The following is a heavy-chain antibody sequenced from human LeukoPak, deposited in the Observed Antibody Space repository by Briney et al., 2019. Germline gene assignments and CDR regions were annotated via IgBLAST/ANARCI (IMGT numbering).Heavy chain of an antibody. D-gene: IGHD5-12*01. J-gene: IGHJ6*02. CDR2: ISETSSHT. V-gene: IGHV3-21*06. Sequence: GGSLRLSCAASTFTFSGYSMNWVRQAPGKGLEWVSYISETSSHTYYADSVKGRFTISRDNAKNSLYLQMNSLRAEDTAIYYCARDRAVKARIGGMDVWGQGATAIVSS. CDR1: TFTFSGYS. CDR3: ARDRAVKARIGGMDV.